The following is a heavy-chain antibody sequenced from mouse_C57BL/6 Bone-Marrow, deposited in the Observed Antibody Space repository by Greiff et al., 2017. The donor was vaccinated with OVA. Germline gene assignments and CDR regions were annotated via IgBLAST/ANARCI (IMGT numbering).Heavy chain of an antibody. CDR1: GFNIKDDY. D-gene: IGHD2-2*01. J-gene: IGHJ3*01. V-gene: IGHV14-4*01. Sequence: VQLQQSGAELVRPGASVKLSCTASGFNIKDDYMHWVKQRPEQGLEWIGWIDPENGDTEYASKFQGKATITADTSSNTAYLQLSSLTSEDTAVSYCKNGYDEAWFAYWGQGTLVTVSA. CDR2: IDPENGDT. CDR3: KNGYDEAWFAY.